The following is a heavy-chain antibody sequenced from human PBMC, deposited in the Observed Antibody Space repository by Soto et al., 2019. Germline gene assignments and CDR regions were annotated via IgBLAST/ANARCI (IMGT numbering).Heavy chain of an antibody. CDR3: ARGDSTDCSNGVCSFFYNHDMDV. Sequence: SVKVSCEASGYSFTDYHIHWVRQAPVQGLEWLGRINPKSGGTSTAQKFQGWVTMTTDTSISTASMELTRLTSDDKAIYYCARGDSTDCSNGVCSFFYNHDMDVWGQGTTVTVSS. J-gene: IGHJ6*02. V-gene: IGHV1-2*04. CDR2: INPKSGGT. CDR1: GYSFTDYH. D-gene: IGHD2-8*01.